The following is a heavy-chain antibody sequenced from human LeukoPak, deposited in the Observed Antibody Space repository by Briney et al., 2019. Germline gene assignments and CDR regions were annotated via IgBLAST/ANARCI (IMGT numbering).Heavy chain of an antibody. CDR3: ARGDSSGYPFYYYYGMDV. CDR2: IYHSGST. CDR1: GGSISSGGYS. Sequence: PSETLSLTCAVSGGSISSGGYSWSWIRQPPGKGLEWIGYIYHSGSTYYNPSLKSRVTISVDTSKNQFSLKLSSVTAADTAVYYCARGDSSGYPFYYYYGMDVWGQGTTVTVSS. J-gene: IGHJ6*02. V-gene: IGHV4-30-2*01. D-gene: IGHD3-22*01.